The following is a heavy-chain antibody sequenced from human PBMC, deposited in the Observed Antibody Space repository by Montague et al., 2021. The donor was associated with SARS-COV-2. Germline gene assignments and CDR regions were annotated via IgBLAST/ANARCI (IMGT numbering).Heavy chain of an antibody. V-gene: IGHV4-30-2*01. CDR2: RYHSGST. Sequence: TLSLTCAVSGGSISSGGYSWSWIGQPPGKGLGGIGYRYHSGSTYYKLSLKSRVTISVDRSKNQVSLKLTSVTAADTAVYYCARGKSYYDILTGYYRVSWFDPWGQGTLVTVSS. CDR3: ARGKSYYDILTGYYRVSWFDP. J-gene: IGHJ5*02. D-gene: IGHD3-9*01. CDR1: GGSISSGGYS.